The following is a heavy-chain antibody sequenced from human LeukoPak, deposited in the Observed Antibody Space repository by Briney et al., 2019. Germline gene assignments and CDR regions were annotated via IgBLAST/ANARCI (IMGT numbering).Heavy chain of an antibody. CDR2: ISGSGGST. CDR3: AKDSRIYYDSRANAFDI. Sequence: GGSLRLSCAASGFTFSSYAMSWVRQAPGKGLEWVSAISGSGGSTYYADSVKGRFTISRDNSKNTLYLQMNSLRAEDTAVYYCAKDSRIYYDSRANAFDIWGQETMVTVSS. J-gene: IGHJ3*02. V-gene: IGHV3-23*01. CDR1: GFTFSSYA. D-gene: IGHD3-22*01.